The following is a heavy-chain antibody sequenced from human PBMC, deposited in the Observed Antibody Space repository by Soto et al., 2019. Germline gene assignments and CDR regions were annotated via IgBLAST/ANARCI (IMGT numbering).Heavy chain of an antibody. CDR1: GGSISGYY. CDR3: ARALTGYYRLDY. D-gene: IGHD3-9*01. CDR2: INHSGST. J-gene: IGHJ4*02. V-gene: IGHV4-34*01. Sequence: QVQLQQWGAGLLKPSETLSLTCAVYGGSISGYYWSWIRQPPGKGLEWIGEINHSGSTNYNPSLKSRVTISVDTSKNQFSLKLSSVTAADTAVYYCARALTGYYRLDYWGQGTLVTVSS.